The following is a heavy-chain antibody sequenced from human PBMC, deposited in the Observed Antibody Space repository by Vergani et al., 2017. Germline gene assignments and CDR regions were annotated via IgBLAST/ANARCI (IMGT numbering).Heavy chain of an antibody. Sequence: QVQLQQWGAGLLKPSETLSLTCAVYGGSFSGYYWSWIRQPPGKGLEWIGEINHSGSTNYNPSLKSRVTISVDTSKNQFSLKLSSVTAADTAVYYCARSGRNYYDSSGYYHASARRYYFVYWGQGTLVTVSS. CDR2: INHSGST. V-gene: IGHV4-34*01. D-gene: IGHD3-22*01. CDR3: ARSGRNYYDSSGYYHASARRYYFVY. CDR1: GGSFSGYY. J-gene: IGHJ4*02.